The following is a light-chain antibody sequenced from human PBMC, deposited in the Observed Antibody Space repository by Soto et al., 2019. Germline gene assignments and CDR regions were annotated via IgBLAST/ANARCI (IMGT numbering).Light chain of an antibody. CDR2: GAS. Sequence: EIVLTQSPGTLSLSPGERATLSCRASQSVRSSYLAWYHQKPGQAPRLLIYGASNRATGIPDRFSGSESGTDFTLIISRLEPEDFAVYYCQQYESSPYTFGQGTKLEIK. J-gene: IGKJ2*01. CDR3: QQYESSPYT. V-gene: IGKV3-20*01. CDR1: QSVRSSY.